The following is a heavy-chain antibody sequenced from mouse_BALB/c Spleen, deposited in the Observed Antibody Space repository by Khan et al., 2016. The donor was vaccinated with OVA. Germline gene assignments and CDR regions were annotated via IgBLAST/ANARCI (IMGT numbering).Heavy chain of an antibody. CDR3: AREAYRYDEYYFDY. Sequence: EVELVESGGGSVKPGGSLKLSCAVSGFTFSSYAMSWVRPTPEKRLEWVASISSGGSTYYPDSVKGRFTISRDNARNLVYLQMSSLRSEGMAMYYWAREAYRYDEYYFDYWGQGTTLTVSS. V-gene: IGHV5-6-5*01. D-gene: IGHD2-14*01. CDR2: ISSGGST. J-gene: IGHJ2*01. CDR1: GFTFSSYA.